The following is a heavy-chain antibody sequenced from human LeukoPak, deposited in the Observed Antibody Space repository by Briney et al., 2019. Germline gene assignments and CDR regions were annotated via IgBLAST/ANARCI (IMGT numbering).Heavy chain of an antibody. Sequence: GGSLRLSCAASGFTFSDYYMSWIRQAPGKGLEWVSYISSSGSTMYYADSVKGRFTISRDNAKNSLYLQMNSLRAEDTAVYYCAREGGTAILNWFDPWGQGTLVTVSS. D-gene: IGHD5-18*01. CDR3: AREGGTAILNWFDP. CDR1: GFTFSDYY. V-gene: IGHV3-11*04. J-gene: IGHJ5*02. CDR2: ISSSGSTM.